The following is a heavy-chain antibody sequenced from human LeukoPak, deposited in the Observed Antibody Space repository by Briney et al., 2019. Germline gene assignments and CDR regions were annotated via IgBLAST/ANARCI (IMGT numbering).Heavy chain of an antibody. Sequence: GASVKVSCKASGYTFTSYGISWVRQAPGQGLEWMGWISAYNGNTNYARKLQGRVTMTTDTSTSTAYMELRSLRSDDTAVYYCAGIVGAFGGGPDNWFDPWGQGTLVTVSS. V-gene: IGHV1-18*01. CDR3: AGIVGAFGGGPDNWFDP. J-gene: IGHJ5*02. CDR2: ISAYNGNT. CDR1: GYTFTSYG. D-gene: IGHD1-26*01.